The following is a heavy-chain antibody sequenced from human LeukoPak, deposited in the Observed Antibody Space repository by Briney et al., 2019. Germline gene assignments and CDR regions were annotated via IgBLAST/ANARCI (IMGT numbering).Heavy chain of an antibody. CDR3: ARVKSITIFGVVKALLLVPRGDSGYYYYMDV. CDR2: MNPNSGNT. V-gene: IGHV1-8*01. Sequence: ASVKVSCKASGYTFTSYDINWVRQATGQGLEWMGWMNPNSGNTGYAQKFQGRVTMTRNTSISTAYMELSSLRSEATAVYYCARVKSITIFGVVKALLLVPRGDSGYYYYMDVWGKGTTVTVSS. J-gene: IGHJ6*03. D-gene: IGHD3-3*01. CDR1: GYTFTSYD.